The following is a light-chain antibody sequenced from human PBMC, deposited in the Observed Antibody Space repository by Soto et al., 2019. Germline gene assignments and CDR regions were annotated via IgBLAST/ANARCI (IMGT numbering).Light chain of an antibody. CDR2: DVS. CDR3: CSYAGSYSWV. CDR1: SSDVGAYNY. Sequence: QYALTQPRSVSGSPGQSVTISCTGTSSDVGAYNYVSWYQHHPGKAPKVMFYDVSERPSGVPDRFSGSKSDNKASLTISGLQAEDEADYYCCSYAGSYSWVFGGGTKVTVL. V-gene: IGLV2-11*01. J-gene: IGLJ3*02.